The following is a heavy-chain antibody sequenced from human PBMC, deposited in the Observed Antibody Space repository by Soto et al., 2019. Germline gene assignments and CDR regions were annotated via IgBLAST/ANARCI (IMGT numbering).Heavy chain of an antibody. CDR1: GFTFSSYW. J-gene: IGHJ3*02. Sequence: GGSLRLSCAASGFTFSSYWMHCVRQAPGKWLVWVSRINSDGSSTSYADSVKGRFTISRDNAKNTLYLQMNSLRAEDTAVYYCARDSYYDFWSGYYDAFDIWGQGTMVSVSS. V-gene: IGHV3-74*01. CDR3: ARDSYYDFWSGYYDAFDI. CDR2: INSDGSST. D-gene: IGHD3-3*01.